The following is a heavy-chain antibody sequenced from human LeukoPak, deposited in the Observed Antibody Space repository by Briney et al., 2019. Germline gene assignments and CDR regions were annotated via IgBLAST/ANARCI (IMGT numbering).Heavy chain of an antibody. CDR1: GFTFDDYA. D-gene: IGHD6-19*01. Sequence: PGGSLRLSCAASGFTFDDYAMHWVRQAPRKGLEWVSGISWNSDSIGYADSVKGRFTISRDNAKNSLYLQMNSLRAEDTALYYCAKGSSGWTSDAFDIWGQGTMVTVSS. V-gene: IGHV3-9*01. CDR2: ISWNSDSI. J-gene: IGHJ3*02. CDR3: AKGSSGWTSDAFDI.